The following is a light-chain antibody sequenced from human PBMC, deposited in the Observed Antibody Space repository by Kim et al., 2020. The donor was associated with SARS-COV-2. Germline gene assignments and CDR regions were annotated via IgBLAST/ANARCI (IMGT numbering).Light chain of an antibody. CDR3: NSRDSNDNVL. J-gene: IGLJ2*01. CDR1: SLRSYY. CDR2: GKD. V-gene: IGLV3-19*01. Sequence: SSELTQDPAVSVALGQTVRITCQGYSLRSYYATWFQQKPGQAPILVIYGKDNRPSGIPDRFSGSSSGNTASLTITGTQAGDEADYYCNSRDSNDNVLFGGGTKLTVL.